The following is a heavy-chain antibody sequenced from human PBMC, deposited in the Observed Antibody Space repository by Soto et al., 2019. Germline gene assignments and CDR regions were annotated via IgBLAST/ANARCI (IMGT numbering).Heavy chain of an antibody. D-gene: IGHD3-9*01. CDR2: IYWDDDK. CDR1: GFSLSTSGVG. CDR3: AARDWLEYFQH. J-gene: IGHJ1*01. Sequence: QITLKESGPTLVKPTQTLTLTCTFSGFSLSTSGVGVGWIRQPPGKALEWLALIYWDDDKRYSPSLKSRLTVTTXTSKNQVVLTMTNMDPVDTATYYCAARDWLEYFQHWGQGTLVTVSS. V-gene: IGHV2-5*02.